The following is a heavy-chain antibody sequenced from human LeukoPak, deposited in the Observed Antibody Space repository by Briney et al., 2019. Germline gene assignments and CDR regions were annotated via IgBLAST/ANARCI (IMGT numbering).Heavy chain of an antibody. V-gene: IGHV3-23*01. CDR1: GFTFSSYA. D-gene: IGHD2-2*01. CDR2: ISGSGGST. J-gene: IGHJ4*02. Sequence: GGSLRLSCAASGFTFSSYAMSWVRQAPGKGLEWVSAISGSGGSTYYADSVKGRFTISRDNSKNTLYLQMNSLRAEDTAVYYCAKSPPIVVVPDATNTVGYWGQGTLVTVSS. CDR3: AKSPPIVVVPDATNTVGY.